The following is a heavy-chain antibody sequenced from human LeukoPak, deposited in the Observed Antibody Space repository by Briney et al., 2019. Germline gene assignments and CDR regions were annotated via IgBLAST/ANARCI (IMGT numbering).Heavy chain of an antibody. Sequence: PAGGSLRLSCAASGFTSSSYAMSWVRQAPGKGLEWVSAISGSGGSTYYADSVKGRFTISRDNSKNTLYLQMNSLRAVDTAVYYCAKSGRGISSSGWFDYWGQGTLVTVSS. CDR2: ISGSGGST. V-gene: IGHV3-23*01. D-gene: IGHD6-6*01. CDR3: AKSGRGISSSGWFDY. J-gene: IGHJ4*02. CDR1: GFTSSSYA.